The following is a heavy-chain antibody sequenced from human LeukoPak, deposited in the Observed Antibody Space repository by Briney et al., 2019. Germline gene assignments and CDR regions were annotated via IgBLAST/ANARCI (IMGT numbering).Heavy chain of an antibody. CDR3: ARGLPNYYGMDV. Sequence: GGSLRLSCVASAFTFNNYWMHWVRQAPGKGLVWVSRIKGDGSGTNYADSVRGRFTISRDNAMNTVYLQMNSLRTEDTAVYYCARGLPNYYGMDVGGQGPTVTVSS. V-gene: IGHV3-74*01. CDR2: IKGDGSGT. CDR1: AFTFNNYW. J-gene: IGHJ6*02.